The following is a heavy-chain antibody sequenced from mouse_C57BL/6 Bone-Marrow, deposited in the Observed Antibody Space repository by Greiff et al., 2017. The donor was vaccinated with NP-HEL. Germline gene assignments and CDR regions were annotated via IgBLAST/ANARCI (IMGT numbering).Heavy chain of an antibody. CDR1: GFTFSSYA. J-gene: IGHJ2*01. Sequence: EVKLMESGEGLVKPGGSLKLSCAASGFTFSSYAMSWVRQTPEKRLEWVAYISSGGDYIYYADTVKGRFTISRDNARNTLYLQMSSLKSEDTAMYYCTRGRGSNFDYWGQGTTLTVSS. CDR2: ISSGGDYI. V-gene: IGHV5-9-1*02. CDR3: TRGRGSNFDY.